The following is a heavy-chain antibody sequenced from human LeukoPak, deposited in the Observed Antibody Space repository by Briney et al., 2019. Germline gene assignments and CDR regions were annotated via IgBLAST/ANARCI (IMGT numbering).Heavy chain of an antibody. V-gene: IGHV3-23*01. D-gene: IGHD1-26*01. CDR2: ISGSGDNT. CDR1: GFTFSSHG. CDR3: ASALRIYYYFDY. J-gene: IGHJ4*02. Sequence: GGTLRLSCAASGFTFSSHGMSWVRQAPGKGLEWVSTISGSGDNTYYADSVKGRFTISRDNSKNTLYLQMNSLRAEDTAVYYCASALRIYYYFDYWGQGTLVTVSS.